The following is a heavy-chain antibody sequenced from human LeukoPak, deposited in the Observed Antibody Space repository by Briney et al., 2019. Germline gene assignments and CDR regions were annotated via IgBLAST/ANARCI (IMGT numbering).Heavy chain of an antibody. CDR1: GGSISSYY. J-gene: IGHJ5*02. CDR3: ARWATVTTSAFWFDP. D-gene: IGHD4-17*01. Sequence: SETLSLTCTVSGGSISSYYWSWIRQPPGKGLEWIGYIYYSGSTNYNPSLKSRVTISVDTSKNQLSLKLSSVTAADTAVYYCARWATVTTSAFWFDPWGQGTLVTVSS. V-gene: IGHV4-59*08. CDR2: IYYSGST.